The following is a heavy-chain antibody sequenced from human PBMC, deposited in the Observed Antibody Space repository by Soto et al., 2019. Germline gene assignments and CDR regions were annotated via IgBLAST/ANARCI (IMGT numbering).Heavy chain of an antibody. V-gene: IGHV1-69*13. D-gene: IGHD6-6*01. J-gene: IGHJ6*02. CDR2: IIPIFGTA. CDR1: GGTFSSYA. Sequence: ASVKVSCKASGGTFSSYAISWVRQAPGQGLEWMGGIIPIFGTANYAQKFQGRVTITADESTSTAYMELSSLRSEDTAVYYCARVPTGQLGHYYCGMDVWGQGTTVTVSS. CDR3: ARVPTGQLGHYYCGMDV.